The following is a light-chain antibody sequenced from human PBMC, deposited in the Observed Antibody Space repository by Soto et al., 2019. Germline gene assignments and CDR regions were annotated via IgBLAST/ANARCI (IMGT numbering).Light chain of an antibody. J-gene: IGLJ1*01. Sequence: QSVLTQPPSASGTPGQRVAISCSGSSSNIGSNTVNWYQQLPGAAPKLLIYSDNQRPSRVPDRFSGSKSATSASLAISGLQSEDEADYYCAAWDDSLNGPVFGTGTKLTVL. CDR1: SSNIGSNT. V-gene: IGLV1-44*01. CDR2: SDN. CDR3: AAWDDSLNGPV.